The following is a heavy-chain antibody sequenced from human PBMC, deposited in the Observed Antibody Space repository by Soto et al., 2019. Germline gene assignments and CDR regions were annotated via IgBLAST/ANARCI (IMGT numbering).Heavy chain of an antibody. J-gene: IGHJ5*02. D-gene: IGHD2-2*01. CDR2: NSGSGGST. V-gene: IGHV3-23*01. CDR1: AFTFSSYA. CDR3: AKDSGVVVDHQNNWFDP. Sequence: PGGSLRLSCAASAFTFSSYAMSWVRQAPGKGLEWVSANSGSGGSTYYADSVKGRFTISRDNSKNTLYLQMNSLRAEDTAVYYCAKDSGVVVDHQNNWFDPWGQGTLVTVSS.